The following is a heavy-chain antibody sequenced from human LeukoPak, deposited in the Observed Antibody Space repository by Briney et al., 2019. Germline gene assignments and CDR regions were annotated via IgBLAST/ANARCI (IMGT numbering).Heavy chain of an antibody. Sequence: PGGSLRLSCAASGFTFSSYEMNWVRQAPGKGLEWVSAISGNGDTYYADSVKGRFTISRDNSKNTLYLQMNSLRAEDTAVYYCATTGYSSRNYWGQGTLVTVSS. V-gene: IGHV3-23*01. CDR1: GFTFSSYE. CDR3: ATTGYSSRNY. D-gene: IGHD6-13*01. CDR2: ISGNGDT. J-gene: IGHJ4*02.